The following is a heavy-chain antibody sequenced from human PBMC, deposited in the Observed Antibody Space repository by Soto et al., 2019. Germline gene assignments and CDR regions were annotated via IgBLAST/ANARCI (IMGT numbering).Heavy chain of an antibody. Sequence: PGGSLRLSCAASGFTVSSNYMSWVRQAPGKGLEWVSVIYSGGSTYYADSVKGRFTISRDNSKNTLYLQMNSLRAEDTAVYYCARFGPFYSNSHYYGMDVWGQGTTVTVSS. J-gene: IGHJ6*02. V-gene: IGHV3-53*01. CDR3: ARFGPFYSNSHYYGMDV. CDR2: IYSGGST. D-gene: IGHD4-4*01. CDR1: GFTVSSNY.